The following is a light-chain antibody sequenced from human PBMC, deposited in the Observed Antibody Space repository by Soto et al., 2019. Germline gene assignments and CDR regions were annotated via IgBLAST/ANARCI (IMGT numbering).Light chain of an antibody. J-gene: IGKJ3*01. CDR1: QSVSSY. Sequence: EIVLTQSPATLSLSPGERATLSCRASQSVSSYLAWYQQKPGQAPRLLIYDASNRATGIPARFSGSGSGTDFTLTISRLEPEDFAGYYWQQRSNWRFTFGPGTKVDLK. V-gene: IGKV3-11*01. CDR3: QQRSNWRFT. CDR2: DAS.